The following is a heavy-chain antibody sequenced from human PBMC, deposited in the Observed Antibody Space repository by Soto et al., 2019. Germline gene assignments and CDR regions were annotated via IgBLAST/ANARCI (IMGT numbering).Heavy chain of an antibody. D-gene: IGHD3-9*01. CDR2: VYYRGNA. J-gene: IGHJ4*02. CDR1: DDSINSDKYY. CDR3: ARLEGLATISYYFDF. V-gene: IGHV4-39*01. Sequence: SETLSLTCSVSDDSINSDKYYWGWIRQPPGKGPEWIGSVYYRGNAYYNPSLQTRVTISLDKSKSQFSLKLNSVTAADSAVYFCARLEGLATISYYFDFWGPGALVTVSS.